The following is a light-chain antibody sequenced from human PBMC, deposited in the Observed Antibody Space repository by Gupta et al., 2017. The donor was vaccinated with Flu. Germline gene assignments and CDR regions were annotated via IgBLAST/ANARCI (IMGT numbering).Light chain of an antibody. V-gene: IGKV1-39*01. CDR2: AAS. CDR3: QQSYSTPQT. CDR1: QSISSY. J-gene: IGKJ1*01. Sequence: DIQMTQSPSSLSASVGDRVTITCRASQSISSYLNWYQQKPGKAPKLLIYAASSLQSGVPSRFSGRGSGTDFHLNISSLQTEDFATYYCQQSYSTPQTFGQGTKVEIK.